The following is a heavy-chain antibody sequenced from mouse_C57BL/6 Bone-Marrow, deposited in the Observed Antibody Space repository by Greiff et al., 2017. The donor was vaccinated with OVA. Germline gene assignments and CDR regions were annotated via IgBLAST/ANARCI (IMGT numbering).Heavy chain of an antibody. J-gene: IGHJ4*01. CDR1: GYTFTSYW. CDR3: ARRWGHSPPHYYAMDY. D-gene: IGHD2-3*01. V-gene: IGHV1-53*01. Sequence: QVQLQQPGTELVKPGASVKLSCKASGYTFTSYWMHWVKQRPGQGLEWIGNINPSNGGTNYNEKFKSKATLTVDKSSSTAYMQLSSLTSEDSAVYYCARRWGHSPPHYYAMDYWGQGTSVTVSS. CDR2: INPSNGGT.